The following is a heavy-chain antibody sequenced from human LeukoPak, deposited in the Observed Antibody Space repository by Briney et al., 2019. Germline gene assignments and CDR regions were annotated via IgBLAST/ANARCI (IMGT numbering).Heavy chain of an antibody. J-gene: IGHJ4*02. CDR1: GGTFSSSA. CDR2: INTIFGTA. D-gene: IGHD4-23*01. V-gene: IGHV1-69*13. CDR3: ARTTTVVTPWADDDH. Sequence: SVKVSCKASGGTFSSSAISWARQAPGQGLEWMGGINTIFGTAKYAQKFQGRVTITADESTSTAYMELSSLRSEDTAVYYCARTTTVVTPWADDDHWGQGTLVTVSS.